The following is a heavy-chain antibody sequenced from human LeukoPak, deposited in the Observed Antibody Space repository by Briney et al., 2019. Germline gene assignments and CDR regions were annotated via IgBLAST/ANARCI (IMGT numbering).Heavy chain of an antibody. CDR2: IYTSGST. Sequence: PSETLSLTCTVSGGSVSSGSYYWGWIRQPPGKGLEWIGRIYTSGSTNYNPSLKSRVTMSVDTSKNQFSLKLSSVTAADTAVYYCARDRPLDDFWSGYSYWFDPWGQGTLVTVSS. D-gene: IGHD3-3*01. V-gene: IGHV4-61*01. CDR3: ARDRPLDDFWSGYSYWFDP. J-gene: IGHJ5*02. CDR1: GGSVSSGSYY.